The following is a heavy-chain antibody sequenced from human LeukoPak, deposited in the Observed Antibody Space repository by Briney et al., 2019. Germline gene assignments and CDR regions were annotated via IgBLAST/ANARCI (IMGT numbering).Heavy chain of an antibody. CDR2: ISYDGSNK. D-gene: IGHD6-13*01. CDR3: ARDLMGGIAAAPSWFDP. CDR1: GFSVRDYA. Sequence: GGSLRLSCAASGFSVRDYAMHWVRQAPGKGLEWVAVISYDGSNKYYADSVKGRFTISRDNSKNTLYLQMNSLRAEDTAVYYCARDLMGGIAAAPSWFDPWGQGTLVTVSS. V-gene: IGHV3-30-3*01. J-gene: IGHJ5*02.